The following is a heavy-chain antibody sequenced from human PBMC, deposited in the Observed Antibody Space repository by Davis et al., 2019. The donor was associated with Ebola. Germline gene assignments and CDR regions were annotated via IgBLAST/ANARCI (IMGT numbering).Heavy chain of an antibody. CDR1: GGSVGTGVYS. D-gene: IGHD6-13*01. Sequence: MPSETLSLTCTVSGGSVGTGVYSLGSCHHCPGKSLEGIAYIYYSGTTYYNPFLQSRVSMALDTTKNHFSLTLASVTAADTAMYYCARVPLLSTSSWHFDLWGKGTPVTVSS. J-gene: IGHJ4*02. V-gene: IGHV4-31*03. CDR2: IYYSGTT. CDR3: ARVPLLSTSSWHFDL.